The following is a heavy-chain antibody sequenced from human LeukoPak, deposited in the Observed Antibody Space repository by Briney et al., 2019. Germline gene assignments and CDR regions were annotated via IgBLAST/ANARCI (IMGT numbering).Heavy chain of an antibody. V-gene: IGHV3-23*01. D-gene: IGHD3-3*01. CDR1: GFTFSNFA. CDR3: AKDSWAANGIFDPFDI. CDR2: VGGGGES. J-gene: IGHJ3*02. Sequence: GGSLRLSCAASGFTFSNFAMNWVRQAPGKGLEWVSHVGGGGESFYTDSVKGRFTISRDNSRNTMSLQLNSLRPEDTAVYHCAKDSWAANGIFDPFDIWGQGTMVTVSS.